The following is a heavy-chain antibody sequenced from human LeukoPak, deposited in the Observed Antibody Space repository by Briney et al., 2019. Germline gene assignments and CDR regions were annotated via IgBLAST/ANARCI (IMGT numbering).Heavy chain of an antibody. J-gene: IGHJ4*02. CDR1: GGTFSSYA. Sequence: PVKVSCKASGGTFSSYAISWVRQAPGQGLEWMGRIIPILGIANYAQKFQGRVTITADKSTSTAYMELSSLRSEDTAVYYCARVDSRDGYKANYWGQGTLVTVSS. CDR3: ARVDSRDGYKANY. CDR2: IIPILGIA. V-gene: IGHV1-69*04. D-gene: IGHD5-24*01.